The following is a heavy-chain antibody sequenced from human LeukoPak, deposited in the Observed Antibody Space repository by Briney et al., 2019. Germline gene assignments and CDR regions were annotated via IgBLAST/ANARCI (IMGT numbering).Heavy chain of an antibody. CDR2: ISWNSGSI. D-gene: IGHD1-26*01. J-gene: IGHJ4*02. CDR3: ARAPWVDPPRIDY. Sequence: GGSLRLSCAASGFTFYDYAMHWGRHAPGKGLGWGSGISWNSGSIVYADSVKGRFTISRDNAKNSLYLQMNSLRSEDTAVYYCARAPWVDPPRIDYWGQGTLVTVSS. V-gene: IGHV3-9*01. CDR1: GFTFYDYA.